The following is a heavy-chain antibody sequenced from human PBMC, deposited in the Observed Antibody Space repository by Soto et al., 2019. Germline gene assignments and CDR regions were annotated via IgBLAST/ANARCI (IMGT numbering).Heavy chain of an antibody. CDR3: AREDYYGSGRRGY. D-gene: IGHD3-10*01. J-gene: IGHJ4*02. CDR1: GGTFSNNV. Sequence: QVQLVQSGAEVKKPGSSVKVSCKASGGTFSNNVIYWVRQAPGQGLEWMGGVIPIFCTSNYAQKFQGRVTITADESTSPAYMDLISLRSEYTAVYYCAREDYYGSGRRGYWGQGTLVTVSS. V-gene: IGHV1-69*01. CDR2: VIPIFCTS.